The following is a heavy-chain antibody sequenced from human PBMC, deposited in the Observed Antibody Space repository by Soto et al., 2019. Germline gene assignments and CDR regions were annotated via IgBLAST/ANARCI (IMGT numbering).Heavy chain of an antibody. CDR3: AKRDTYYYDSSGYNHDY. CDR1: GFTFRNYA. CDR2: ISGSGENT. Sequence: GGSLRLSCAASGFTFRNYAMSWVRQAPGKGLEWVSAISGSGENTNYADSVKGRFTISRDNSKKTVYLQMNSLRAEDKAVYYCAKRDTYYYDSSGYNHDYWGQGTLVTVSS. D-gene: IGHD3-22*01. V-gene: IGHV3-23*01. J-gene: IGHJ4*02.